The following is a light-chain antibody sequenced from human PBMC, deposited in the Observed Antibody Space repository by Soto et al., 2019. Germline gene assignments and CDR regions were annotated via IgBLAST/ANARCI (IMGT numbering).Light chain of an antibody. J-gene: IGLJ1*01. CDR3: TSYTNRYTYV. Sequence: QSALTQPASVSGSPGQSITISCTGTSSDVGGYNYVAWYQQHPGKAPKLMIYNVSNRPSGVSNRFSGSKSGNTASLTISGLQAEDEADYYCTSYTNRYTYVFGTGTKDTVL. V-gene: IGLV2-14*03. CDR2: NVS. CDR1: SSDVGGYNY.